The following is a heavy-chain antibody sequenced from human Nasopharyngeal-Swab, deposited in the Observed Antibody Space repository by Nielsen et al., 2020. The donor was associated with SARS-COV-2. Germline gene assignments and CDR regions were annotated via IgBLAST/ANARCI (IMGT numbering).Heavy chain of an antibody. CDR1: EFTFSTYS. CDR2: ISSGGSAT. V-gene: IGHV3-48*04. D-gene: IGHD6-13*01. CDR3: ARAAAGTSYYYGMDV. J-gene: IGHJ6*02. Sequence: GESLKIPCAASEFTFSTYSMHWVRQAPGKGLEWISYISSGGSATHYPDSVKGRFAISRDNPKNSLYLQMYSLRAEDTAVYYCARAAAGTSYYYGMDVWGQGTTVTVSS.